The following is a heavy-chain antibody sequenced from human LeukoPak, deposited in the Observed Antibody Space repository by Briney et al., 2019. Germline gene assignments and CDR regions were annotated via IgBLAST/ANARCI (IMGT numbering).Heavy chain of an antibody. CDR2: ISSSGSTI. D-gene: IGHD2-21*02. CDR3: ARDLQCGGDCHYDGLDI. Sequence: PGGSLRLSCAASGFTFSSYEMNWVRQAPGKGLEWVSYISSSGSTIYYADSVKGRFTISRDNAKNSLYLQMNSLRADDTAVYYCARDLQCGGDCHYDGLDIWGRGTMVTVSS. J-gene: IGHJ3*02. V-gene: IGHV3-48*03. CDR1: GFTFSSYE.